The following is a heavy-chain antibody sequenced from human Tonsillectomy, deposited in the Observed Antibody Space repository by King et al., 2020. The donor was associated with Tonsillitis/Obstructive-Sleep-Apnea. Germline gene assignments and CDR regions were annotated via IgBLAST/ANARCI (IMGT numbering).Heavy chain of an antibody. CDR3: AREGIYDSSGYADAFDI. CDR2: ISYDGSNK. CDR1: GFIFSSYG. D-gene: IGHD3-22*01. Sequence: VQLVESGGGVVRPGRSLRLSCAASGFIFSSYGMHWVRQVPGKGLEWVAVISYDGSNKYYADSVKGRFTISRDNSKNTLDLQMNSLRAEDTAVYYCAREGIYDSSGYADAFDIWGQGTLVTVSS. J-gene: IGHJ3*02. V-gene: IGHV3-30*19.